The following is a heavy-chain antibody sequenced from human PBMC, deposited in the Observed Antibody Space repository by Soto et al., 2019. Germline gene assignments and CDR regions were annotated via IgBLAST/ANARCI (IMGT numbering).Heavy chain of an antibody. J-gene: IGHJ4*02. Sequence: QVQLVQSGAEMKKPGSSVKVSCQSSGGTFNTYAMNWVRQAPGQGPEWMGDISPMFGAANYAPKFQGRVTITADESTGTSYMQLSSLTSEDMALYFCAREVQVRTPAFVYWGQGTLVTVSS. D-gene: IGHD3-10*01. CDR3: AREVQVRTPAFVY. CDR2: ISPMFGAA. V-gene: IGHV1-69*19. CDR1: GGTFNTYA.